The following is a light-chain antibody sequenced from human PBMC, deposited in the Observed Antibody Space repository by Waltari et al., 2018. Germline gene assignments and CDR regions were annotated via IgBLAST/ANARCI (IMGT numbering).Light chain of an antibody. V-gene: IGKV3-11*01. CDR2: DAS. CDR3: QQRRNWPPLT. J-gene: IGKJ4*01. Sequence: ETVLTQSPATLSLSPGERATLSCRASEDVSIYLAWYQQKPGQAPRLLIYDASNRATGIPARFSGSGSGTDFTLTISSLEPEDFALYYCQQRRNWPPLTFGGGIKVE. CDR1: EDVSIY.